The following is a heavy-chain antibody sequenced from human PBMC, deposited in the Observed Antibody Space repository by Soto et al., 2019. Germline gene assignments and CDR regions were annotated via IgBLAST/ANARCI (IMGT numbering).Heavy chain of an antibody. CDR2: IYDRGST. Sequence: QVQLQESGPGLVKPSQTLFLTCTVSGGSISSGDYYWSWIRQSPGKGLEWIGHIYDRGSTYSNPSLNSRVFILVATSKNQFSLNLNSVTAADTAVYYCARGLSGDKVDYWGRGTLVTVSS. J-gene: IGHJ4*02. CDR1: GGSISSGDYY. V-gene: IGHV4-30-4*01. D-gene: IGHD7-27*01. CDR3: ARGLSGDKVDY.